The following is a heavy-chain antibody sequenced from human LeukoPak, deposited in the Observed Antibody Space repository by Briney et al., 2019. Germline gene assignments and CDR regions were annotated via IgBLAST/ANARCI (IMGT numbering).Heavy chain of an antibody. CDR2: ISAYNGNT. D-gene: IGHD3-9*01. CDR3: ARDSNYDILTGSLDAFDI. V-gene: IGHV1-18*01. CDR1: GYTFTSYG. J-gene: IGHJ3*02. Sequence: ASVKVSCKASGYTFTSYGISWVRQAPGQGLEWMGWISAYNGNTNYAQKLQGRVTMTTDTSTSTAYMELRSLRSDDTAVYYCARDSNYDILTGSLDAFDIWGQGTMVTVSS.